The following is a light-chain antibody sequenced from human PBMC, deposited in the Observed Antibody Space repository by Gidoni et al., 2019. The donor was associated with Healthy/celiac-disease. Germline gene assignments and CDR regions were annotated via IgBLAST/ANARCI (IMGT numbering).Light chain of an antibody. CDR2: QDS. CDR1: KLGDKY. CDR3: QAWDSSTGEV. J-gene: IGLJ2*01. V-gene: IGLV3-1*01. Sequence: SYELTQPPSVSVSPGQTASITCSGDKLGDKYACWYQQKPGQSPVLVIYQDSKRPSGIPERFSGSNSGNTATLTISRTQAMDEADYYCQAWDSSTGEVFGGGTKLTVL.